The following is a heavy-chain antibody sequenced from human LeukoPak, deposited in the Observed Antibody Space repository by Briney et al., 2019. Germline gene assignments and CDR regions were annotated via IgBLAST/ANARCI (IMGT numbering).Heavy chain of an antibody. CDR1: GYSINSGYY. CDR2: IYHSGST. V-gene: IGHV4-38-2*02. CDR3: ARALAATPFDY. J-gene: IGHJ4*02. D-gene: IGHD2-15*01. Sequence: SETLSLTCTVSGYSINSGYYWGWIRQPPGKGLEWIAIIYHSGSTNYNPSLKSRVTMSVDTSKNQFSLKLSSVTAADTAVYYCARALAATPFDYWGQGTLVTVSS.